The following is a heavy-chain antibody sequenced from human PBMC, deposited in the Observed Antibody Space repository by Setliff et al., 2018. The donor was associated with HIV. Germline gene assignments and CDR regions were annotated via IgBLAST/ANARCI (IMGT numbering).Heavy chain of an antibody. D-gene: IGHD4-17*01. J-gene: IGHJ5*02. Sequence: GASVKVSCKASGYTFTEYTLHWVRQAPGQSLEWMGWINPDTGNTKYSQNFQDRLTFTRDTSASSVYMELSSLRSDDTAVYYCAREINTVTFEWFDPWGQGTLVTVSS. CDR2: INPDTGNT. V-gene: IGHV1-3*01. CDR3: AREINTVTFEWFDP. CDR1: GYTFTEYT.